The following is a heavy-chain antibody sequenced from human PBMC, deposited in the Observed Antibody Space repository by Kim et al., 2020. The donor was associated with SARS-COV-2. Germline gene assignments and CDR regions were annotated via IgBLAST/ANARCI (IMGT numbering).Heavy chain of an antibody. CDR3: ARGPTGYSSRKGYFQH. Sequence: SETLSLTCAVYGGSFSGYYWSWIRQPPGKGLEWIGEINHSGSTNYNPSLKSRVTISVDTSKNQFSLKLSSVTAADTAVYYCARGPTGYSSRKGYFQHWG. V-gene: IGHV4-34*01. CDR2: INHSGST. D-gene: IGHD6-13*01. CDR1: GGSFSGYY. J-gene: IGHJ1*01.